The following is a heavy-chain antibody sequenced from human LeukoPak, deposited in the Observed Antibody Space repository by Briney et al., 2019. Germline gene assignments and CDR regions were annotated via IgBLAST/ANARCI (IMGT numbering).Heavy chain of an antibody. CDR3: ARAGAQQQLVDY. CDR1: GGSFSGYH. CDR2: INHSGST. J-gene: IGHJ4*02. Sequence: LETLSLTCAVYGGSFSGYHWSWICQPPGKGLEWIGEINHSGSTNYNPSLKSRVTISVDTSKNQFSLKLSSVTAADTAVYYCARAGAQQQLVDYWGQGTLVTVSS. V-gene: IGHV4-34*01. D-gene: IGHD6-13*01.